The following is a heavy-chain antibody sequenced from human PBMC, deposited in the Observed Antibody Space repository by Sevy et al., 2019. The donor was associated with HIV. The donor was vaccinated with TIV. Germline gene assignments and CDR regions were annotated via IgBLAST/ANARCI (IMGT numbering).Heavy chain of an antibody. Sequence: GGSLRLSCAASGFTFSANWMNWVRQAPGKGREWVANIKGDGSDKNYVDSVEGRFTISRDNAKNLLILQMNSLRFEDTADLYCAHETFGRFESWGQGTLVTVSS. CDR3: AHETFGRFES. V-gene: IGHV3-7*01. CDR2: IKGDGSDK. CDR1: GFTFSANW. D-gene: IGHD3-16*01. J-gene: IGHJ4*02.